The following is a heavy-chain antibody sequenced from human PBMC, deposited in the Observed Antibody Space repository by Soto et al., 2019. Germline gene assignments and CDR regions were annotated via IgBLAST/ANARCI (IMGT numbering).Heavy chain of an antibody. CDR1: GFTFRSHA. Sequence: GRSLRLSCAASGFTFRSHAMSWVRQAPGKGLEWVSAISGSGGSTYYADSVKGRFTISRDNSKNTLYLQMNSLRAEDTAVYYCARDIVPYGDEIDYWGQGTLVTVSS. CDR3: ARDIVPYGDEIDY. CDR2: ISGSGGST. V-gene: IGHV3-23*01. J-gene: IGHJ4*02. D-gene: IGHD4-17*01.